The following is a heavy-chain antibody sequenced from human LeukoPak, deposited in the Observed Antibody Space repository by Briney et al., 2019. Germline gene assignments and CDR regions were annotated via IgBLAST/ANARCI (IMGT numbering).Heavy chain of an antibody. CDR3: ARGALYDSWSGSSFDY. CDR1: GGSISTYY. V-gene: IGHV4-59*01. CDR2: IYYSGST. D-gene: IGHD3-3*01. Sequence: SETLSLTCTVSGGSISTYYWSWIRQPPGKGLEWIGYIYYSGSTNYNPSLKSRVTISVDTSKNQFSLKLSSVTAADTAVYYCARGALYDSWSGSSFDYWGQGTLVTVSS. J-gene: IGHJ4*02.